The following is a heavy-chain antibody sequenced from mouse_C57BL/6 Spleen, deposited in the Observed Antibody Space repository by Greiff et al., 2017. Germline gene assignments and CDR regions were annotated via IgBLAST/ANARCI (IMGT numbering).Heavy chain of an antibody. CDR2: IDPETGGT. Sequence: QVHVKQSGAELVRPGASVTLSCKASGYTFTDYEMHWVKQTPVHGLEWIGAIDPETGGTAYNQKFKGKAILTADKSSSTAYMELRSLTSEDSAVYYCTSITHGWGQGTSVTVSS. CDR3: TSITHG. D-gene: IGHD1-1*01. V-gene: IGHV1-15*01. CDR1: GYTFTDYE. J-gene: IGHJ4*01.